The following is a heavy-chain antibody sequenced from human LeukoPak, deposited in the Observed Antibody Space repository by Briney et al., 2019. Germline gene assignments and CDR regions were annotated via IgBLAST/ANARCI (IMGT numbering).Heavy chain of an antibody. V-gene: IGHV3-48*03. CDR3: ARELINFDY. CDR1: GFTFSSYE. J-gene: IGHJ4*02. CDR2: ISSSGSTI. Sequence: PGRSLRLSCAASGFTFSSYEMNWVRQAPGKGLEWVSYISSSGSTIYYADSVKGRFTISRDNAKNSLYLQMNSLRAEDTAVYYCARELINFDYWGQGTLVTVSS. D-gene: IGHD2-8*01.